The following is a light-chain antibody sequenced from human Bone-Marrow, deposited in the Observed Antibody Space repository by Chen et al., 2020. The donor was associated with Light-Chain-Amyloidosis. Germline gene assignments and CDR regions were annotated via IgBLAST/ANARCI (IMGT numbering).Light chain of an antibody. CDR1: NIGSTS. Sequence: SYVLTQPSSVSVAPGQTATIARGGNNIGSTSVHWYQQTPGQAPRLVVYDASDRPSGIPERLSGSNSGNTATLTISRVEAGDEADYYGQVWDRSSDRPVFGGGTKLTVL. CDR2: DAS. J-gene: IGLJ2*01. CDR3: QVWDRSSDRPV. V-gene: IGLV3-21*02.